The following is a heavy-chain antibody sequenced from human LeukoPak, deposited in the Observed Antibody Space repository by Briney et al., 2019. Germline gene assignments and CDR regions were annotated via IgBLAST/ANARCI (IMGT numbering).Heavy chain of an antibody. CDR1: GFTFSDYY. CDR2: ISFSGSPT. J-gene: IGHJ3*02. Sequence: GGSLRLSCAASGFTFSDYYMSWIRQAPGKGLEWVSYISFSGSPTQYADSVKGRFTISRDNAKNSLYLQMNSLRDEDTAVYYCARERGARDAFDIWGQGTMVTVSS. CDR3: ARERGARDAFDI. V-gene: IGHV3-11*01. D-gene: IGHD1-26*01.